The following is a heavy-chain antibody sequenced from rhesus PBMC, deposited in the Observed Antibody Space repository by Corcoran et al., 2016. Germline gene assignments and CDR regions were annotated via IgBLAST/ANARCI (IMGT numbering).Heavy chain of an antibody. Sequence: EVQLVESGGGLAKPGGCLRLSGAASGFRLSHYYMSGVRRGAGKGLECISGINSSGDTTAYADSVTGIFTISRENAKNTLYLPMNRLRAEDTALYYCARDQGQYYFDYWGQGVLVTVSS. V-gene: IGHV3S18*01. J-gene: IGHJ4*01. CDR3: ARDQGQYYFDY. CDR2: INSSGDTT. CDR1: GFRLSHYY.